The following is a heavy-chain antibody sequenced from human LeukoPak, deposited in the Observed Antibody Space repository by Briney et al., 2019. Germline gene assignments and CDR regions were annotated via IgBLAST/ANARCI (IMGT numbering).Heavy chain of an antibody. V-gene: IGHV4-34*01. Sequence: SETLSLTCAVYGGSFSGYYWSWIRQPPGKGLDWIGEINHSGSTNYNPSLKSRVTISVDTSKNQFSLKLSSVTAADTAVYYCAREGYGSGSSYFDYWGQGTLVTVSS. CDR1: GGSFSGYY. J-gene: IGHJ4*02. CDR3: AREGYGSGSSYFDY. D-gene: IGHD3-10*01. CDR2: INHSGST.